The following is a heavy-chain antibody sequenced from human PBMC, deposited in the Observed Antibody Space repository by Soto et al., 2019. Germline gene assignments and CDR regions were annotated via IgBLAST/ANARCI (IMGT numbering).Heavy chain of an antibody. J-gene: IGHJ5*02. CDR1: WGYFGDFC. CDR2: INHSGST. D-gene: IGHD3-3*01. CDR3: ARCRFLERFLNGFGL. V-gene: IGHV4-34*01. Sequence: PLVPLRLPWGVFWGYFGDFCCRWIRRPPGKGLEWIGEINHSGSTNYNPSLKSRVTISVDTSKNQFSLKLSSVTAADTAVYYCARCRFLERFLNGFGLWGQGTLVTGSS.